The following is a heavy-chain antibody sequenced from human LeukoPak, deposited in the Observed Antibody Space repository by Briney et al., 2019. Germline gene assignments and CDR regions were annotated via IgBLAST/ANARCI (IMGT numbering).Heavy chain of an antibody. CDR2: IYYSGST. Sequence: SETLSLTCTVSGGSISSYYWSWIRQPPGKGLEWIGYIYYSGSTNYNPSLKSRVTISVDTSKNQFSLKLSSVTAADTAVYYCARRIDQYYYDSSGYSNAFDIWGQGTMVTVSS. D-gene: IGHD3-22*01. J-gene: IGHJ3*02. CDR3: ARRIDQYYYDSSGYSNAFDI. V-gene: IGHV4-59*01. CDR1: GGSISSYY.